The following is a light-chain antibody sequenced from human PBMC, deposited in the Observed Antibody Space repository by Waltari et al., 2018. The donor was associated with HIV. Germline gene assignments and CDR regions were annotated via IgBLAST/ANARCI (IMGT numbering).Light chain of an antibody. J-gene: IGLJ7*01. Sequence: QSVLTQPPSASGTPGRRVTISCSGTRSSIGSNTVSWYQHLPGMAPRLLIYSDDQRPPGVPERFSGSKSGASASLAISWLHSEDEGDYYCASWDDRVNGAVFGGGTQLTVL. CDR2: SDD. V-gene: IGLV1-44*01. CDR3: ASWDDRVNGAV. CDR1: RSSIGSNT.